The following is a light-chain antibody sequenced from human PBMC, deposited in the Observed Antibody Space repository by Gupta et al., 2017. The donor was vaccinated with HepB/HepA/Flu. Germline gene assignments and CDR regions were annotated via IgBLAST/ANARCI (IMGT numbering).Light chain of an antibody. J-gene: IGKJ4*01. CDR3: QHRLSWPLT. V-gene: IGKV3-11*01. CDR2: DAS. CDR1: ENLNHS. Sequence: TLSLSPGQRATLSCRASENLNHSLAWYHQRPGQSPRFLIYDASVRATGVPPRFSGSGFGTDFTLTIARLESEDLGIYYCQHRLSWPLTFGGGTKVEI.